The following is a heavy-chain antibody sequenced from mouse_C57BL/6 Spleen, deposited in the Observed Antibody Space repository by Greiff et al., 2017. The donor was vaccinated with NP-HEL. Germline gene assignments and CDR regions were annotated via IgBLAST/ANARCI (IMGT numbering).Heavy chain of an antibody. V-gene: IGHV1-69*01. CDR3: AKGMDGNYGVDY. Sequence: VQLQQPGAELVMPGASVKLSCKASGYTFTSYWMHWVKQRPGQGLEWIGEIDPSDSYTNYNQKFKGKSTLTVDKSSSTAYMQLSSLTSEDSAVYYCAKGMDGNYGVDYWGQGTTLTVSS. CDR1: GYTFTSYW. J-gene: IGHJ2*01. CDR2: IDPSDSYT. D-gene: IGHD2-1*01.